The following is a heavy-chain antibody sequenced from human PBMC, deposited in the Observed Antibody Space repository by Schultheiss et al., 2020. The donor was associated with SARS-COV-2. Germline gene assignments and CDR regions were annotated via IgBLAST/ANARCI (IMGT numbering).Heavy chain of an antibody. J-gene: IGHJ4*02. CDR1: GFTFSSYG. CDR3: ARDQYYDFWTPGY. V-gene: IGHV3-33*01. CDR2: IWYDGSNK. D-gene: IGHD3-3*01. Sequence: SCAASGFTFSSYGMHWVRQATGKGLEWVAVIWYDGSNKYYADSVKGRFTISRDNSKNTLYLQMNSLRAEDTAVYYCARDQYYDFWTPGYWGQGTLVTVSS.